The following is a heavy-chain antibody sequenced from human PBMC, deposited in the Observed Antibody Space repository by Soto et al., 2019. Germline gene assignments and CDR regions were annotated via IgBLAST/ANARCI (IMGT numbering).Heavy chain of an antibody. CDR1: GGSISSYY. Sequence: SETLSLTCTVSGGSISSYYWSWIRQPPGKGLEWIGYIYYSGSTNYNPSLKSRVTISVDTSKNQFSLKLSSVTAADTAVYYCAREVAVAGIFFGVNHWGQGTLVTVSS. CDR3: AREVAVAGIFFGVNH. D-gene: IGHD6-19*01. V-gene: IGHV4-59*01. CDR2: IYYSGST. J-gene: IGHJ5*02.